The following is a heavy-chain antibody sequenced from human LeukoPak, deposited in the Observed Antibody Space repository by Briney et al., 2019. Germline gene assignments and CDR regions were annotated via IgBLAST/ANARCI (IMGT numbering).Heavy chain of an antibody. V-gene: IGHV4-34*01. Sequence: SETLSLTCAVYGGSLSGYYWSWIRQPPGKGLEWIGEINHSGSTNYNPSLKSRVTISVDTSKNQFSLKLSSVTAADTAVYYCARVRLSIAARRIPGYWGQGTLVTVSS. CDR2: INHSGST. CDR1: GGSLSGYY. CDR3: ARVRLSIAARRIPGY. D-gene: IGHD6-6*01. J-gene: IGHJ4*02.